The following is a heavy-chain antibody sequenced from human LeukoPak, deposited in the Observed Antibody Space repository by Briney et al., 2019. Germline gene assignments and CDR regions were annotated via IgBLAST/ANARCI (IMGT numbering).Heavy chain of an antibody. CDR1: GYTLTELS. J-gene: IGHJ4*02. V-gene: IGHV1-24*01. Sequence: ASVKVSCKVSGYTLTELSMHWVRQPPGKGLEWMGGFDPEDGETIYAQKFQGRVTMTEDTSTDTAYMELSSLRSEDTAVYYCAAYYYDSSGYYYWGQGTLVTVSS. D-gene: IGHD3-22*01. CDR2: FDPEDGET. CDR3: AAYYYDSSGYYY.